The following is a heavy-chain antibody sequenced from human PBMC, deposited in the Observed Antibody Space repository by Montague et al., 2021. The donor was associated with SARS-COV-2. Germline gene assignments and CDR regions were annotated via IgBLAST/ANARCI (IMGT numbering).Heavy chain of an antibody. V-gene: IGHV3-30*03. CDR1: GFSFNDRD. CDR3: ARDGSTTRGFVTENPGS. Sequence: SLRLPCAASGFSFNDRDMHWVRQAPVKGLEWVAAISYDGSHKFYIDSVKGRFTISRDNSKNTVYLQMDSLKGEGTAVYYCARDGSTTRGFVTENPGSWGQGTQVTVSS. D-gene: IGHD2/OR15-2a*01. CDR2: ISYDGSHK. J-gene: IGHJ5*01.